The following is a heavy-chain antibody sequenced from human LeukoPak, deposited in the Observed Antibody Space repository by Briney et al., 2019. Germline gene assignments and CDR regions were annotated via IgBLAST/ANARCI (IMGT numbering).Heavy chain of an antibody. CDR2: ISGSGGST. CDR1: GFTFSTYA. V-gene: IGHV3-23*01. Sequence: GGSLRLSCAASGFTFSTYAMSWVRQAPGKGLECVSAISGSGGSTYYADSVKGRFTISRDNSKNTLYLQMNSLRAEDTAVYYCASLYYYDSSGYYYRAWGQGTLVTVSS. J-gene: IGHJ5*02. CDR3: ASLYYYDSSGYYYRA. D-gene: IGHD3-22*01.